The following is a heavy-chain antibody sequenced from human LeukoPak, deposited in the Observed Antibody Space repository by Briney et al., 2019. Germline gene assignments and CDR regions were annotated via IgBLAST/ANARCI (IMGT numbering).Heavy chain of an antibody. D-gene: IGHD3-22*01. CDR3: ARDRYYYDSSGYYYFDY. J-gene: IGHJ4*02. CDR1: GYSISSGYY. CDR2: IHTSGST. Sequence: SETLSLTCTVSGYSISSGYYWSWIRPPAGKGLEWIGRIHTSGSTNYNPSLRSRVTMSVDTSKNQFSLKLSSVTAADTAVYYCARDRYYYDSSGYYYFDYWGQGTLVTVSS. V-gene: IGHV4-4*07.